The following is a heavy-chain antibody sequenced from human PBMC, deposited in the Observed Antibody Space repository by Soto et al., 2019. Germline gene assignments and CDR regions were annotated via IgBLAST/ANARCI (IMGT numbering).Heavy chain of an antibody. CDR3: ATSYGSGYRAFHS. D-gene: IGHD3-10*01. Sequence: QVQLVQSGADVQRPGSSVRVSCKASGDTFNFYTINWVRQAPGQGLQWMGRINPILSMSNYAPRFQGRVTMTADKSTSTAYMELSSLRSEDTAMYYCATSYGSGYRAFHSWGQGALVTVSS. CDR1: GDTFNFYT. V-gene: IGHV1-69*02. J-gene: IGHJ4*02. CDR2: INPILSMS.